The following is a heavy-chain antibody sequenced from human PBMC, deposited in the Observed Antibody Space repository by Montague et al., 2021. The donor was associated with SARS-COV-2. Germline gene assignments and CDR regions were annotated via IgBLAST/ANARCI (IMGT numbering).Heavy chain of an antibody. Sequence: SLRLSCAASGFNFTHYAMYWVRQAPGKGLDWVATISYDGSNKYYADSVKGRFTISRDNSKNTLYLQMNSLRAEDTAVYYCARDRWFGEFDYWGQGTLVTVSS. J-gene: IGHJ4*02. D-gene: IGHD3-10*01. CDR2: ISYDGSNK. V-gene: IGHV3-30-3*01. CDR3: ARDRWFGEFDY. CDR1: GFNFTHYA.